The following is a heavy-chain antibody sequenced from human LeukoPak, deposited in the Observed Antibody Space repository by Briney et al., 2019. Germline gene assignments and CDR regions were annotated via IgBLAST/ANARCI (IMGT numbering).Heavy chain of an antibody. J-gene: IGHJ5*02. D-gene: IGHD3-9*01. CDR3: AKVGGDYDILTGYGYWFDP. CDR2: ISGSGGST. Sequence: GGSLRLSCAASGFTFSSYWMSWVRQAPGKGLEWVSAISGSGGSTYYADSVKGRFTISRDNSKNTLYLQMNSLRAEDTAVYYCAKVGGDYDILTGYGYWFDPWGQGTLVTVSS. CDR1: GFTFSSYW. V-gene: IGHV3-23*01.